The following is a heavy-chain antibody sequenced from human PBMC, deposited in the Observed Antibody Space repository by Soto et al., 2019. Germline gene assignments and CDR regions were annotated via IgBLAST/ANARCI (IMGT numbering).Heavy chain of an antibody. Sequence: ASVKVSCKVSGYTLTELSMHWVRQAPGKGLEWMGGFDPEDGETIYAQKFQGRVTMTEDTSTDTAYMELSSLRSEDTAVYYCATEPLGVVAAELDDWGQGTLVTVSS. CDR3: ATEPLGVVAAELDD. CDR2: FDPEDGET. V-gene: IGHV1-24*01. J-gene: IGHJ4*02. D-gene: IGHD2-15*01. CDR1: GYTLTELS.